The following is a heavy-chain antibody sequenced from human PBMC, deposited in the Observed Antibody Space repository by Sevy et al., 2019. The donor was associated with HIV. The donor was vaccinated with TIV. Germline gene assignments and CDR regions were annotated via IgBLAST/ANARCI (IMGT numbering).Heavy chain of an antibody. J-gene: IGHJ3*02. V-gene: IGHV3-11*04. CDR3: TRQYSLPYCSSTNCPPAAFDI. CDR2: MSGSDDSGGDDTI. CDR1: GFTLSDYY. Sequence: GSLRLSCTASGFTLSDYYISWIRQAPGKGLQWISYMSGSDDSGGDDTIYYADAVKGRFTISRDNAKNALYLQMSSLRAEDTALYYCTRQYSLPYCSSTNCPPAAFDIWGQGTMVTVSS. D-gene: IGHD2-2*01.